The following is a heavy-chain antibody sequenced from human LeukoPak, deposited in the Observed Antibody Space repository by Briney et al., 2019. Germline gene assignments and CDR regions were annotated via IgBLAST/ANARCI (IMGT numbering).Heavy chain of an antibody. V-gene: IGHV3-7*01. Sequence: GGSLRLSCAASGFTFSSYWMSWVRQAPGKGLEWVANIKQDGSEKYYVDSLKGRFTISRDNAKKSLYLQMNSLRVEDTAVYYCVRIADGGHFDYWGQGTLVTVSS. J-gene: IGHJ4*02. CDR2: IKQDGSEK. D-gene: IGHD3-16*01. CDR3: VRIADGGHFDY. CDR1: GFTFSSYW.